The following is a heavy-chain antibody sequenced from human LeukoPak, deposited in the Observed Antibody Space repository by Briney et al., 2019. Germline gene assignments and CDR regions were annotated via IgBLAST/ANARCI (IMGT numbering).Heavy chain of an antibody. CDR2: IYYSGST. CDR3: AIESSGSFDY. V-gene: IGHV4-31*03. CDR1: GGSISSGGYY. J-gene: IGHJ4*02. Sequence: PSETLSLTCTVSGGSISSGGYYWSWIRQHPGKGLEWIGYIYYSGSTYYNPSLKSRVTISVDTSKNQFSLKLSSVTAADTAVYYCAIESSGSFDYWGQGTLVTVSS. D-gene: IGHD3-10*01.